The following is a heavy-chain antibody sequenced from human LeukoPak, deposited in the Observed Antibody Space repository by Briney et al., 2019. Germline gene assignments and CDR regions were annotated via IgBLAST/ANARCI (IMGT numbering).Heavy chain of an antibody. J-gene: IGHJ4*02. D-gene: IGHD6-13*01. Sequence: SETLSLTCTVSGGSISGSSYYWGWIRQPPGKGLEWIGEIYHSGSTNYNPSLKSRVTISVDKSKSQFSLKLSSVTAADTAVYYCARQGSYSSSWGQGTLVTVSS. CDR1: GGSISGSSYY. CDR2: IYHSGST. V-gene: IGHV4-39*07. CDR3: ARQGSYSSS.